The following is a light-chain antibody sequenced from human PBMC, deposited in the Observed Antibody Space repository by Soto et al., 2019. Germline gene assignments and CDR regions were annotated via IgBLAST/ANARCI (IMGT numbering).Light chain of an antibody. CDR1: QGISSY. CDR2: AAS. V-gene: IGKV1-8*01. J-gene: IGKJ1*01. CDR3: QQYYIYPWT. Sequence: AIRMTQSPSSLSASTGDRVTITCRASQGISSYLAWYQQKPGKAPKLLIYAASTLQSGVPSRFSGSGSGTDFTLTISCLQSEDFTTCSCQQYYIYPWTFGQGTKVEIK.